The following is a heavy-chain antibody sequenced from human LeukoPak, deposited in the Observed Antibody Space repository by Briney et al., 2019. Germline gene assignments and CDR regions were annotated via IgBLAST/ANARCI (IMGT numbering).Heavy chain of an antibody. D-gene: IGHD3-10*01. Sequence: SETLSLTCTVSDGSISSYVWSWIRQSPRKGPEWVGYISNSGSTNYNPSLRSRVTISLDTSKNQFSLRLSFVPAADTAVYYCARDKSLRGNWFGNDYWGQGPLVTVSS. J-gene: IGHJ4*02. CDR3: ARDKSLRGNWFGNDY. CDR2: ISNSGST. CDR1: DGSISSYV. V-gene: IGHV4-59*01.